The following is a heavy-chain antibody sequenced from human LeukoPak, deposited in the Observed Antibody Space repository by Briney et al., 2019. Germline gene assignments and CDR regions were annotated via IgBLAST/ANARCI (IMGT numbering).Heavy chain of an antibody. D-gene: IGHD6-6*01. Sequence: PGGSLRLSCEGSGYTFSSYAMHWVRQAPGKGLEYVAAISSDGRITYYANFVKGRFTISRDNSKNTLYLQMGSLRTEDMAVYYCARGSSRTGRYFDYWGQGTLVTVSS. CDR1: GYTFSSYA. J-gene: IGHJ4*02. CDR3: ARGSSRTGRYFDY. CDR2: ISSDGRIT. V-gene: IGHV3-64*01.